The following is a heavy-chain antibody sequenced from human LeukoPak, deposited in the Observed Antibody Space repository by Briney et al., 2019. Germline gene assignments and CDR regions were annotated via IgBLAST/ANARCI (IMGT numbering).Heavy chain of an antibody. V-gene: IGHV3-48*03. CDR3: ARETIDCGGDCYDY. CDR2: ISSDGIMA. CDR1: GFTFSNYE. D-gene: IGHD2-21*01. Sequence: GGSLRLSCAASGFTFSNYEMNWVRQAPGKGLEWISYISSDGIMAYYAGSVKGRFTISRDNAKNSLYLQMNSLRADDTAVYYCARETIDCGGDCYDYWGQGTLATVSS. J-gene: IGHJ4*02.